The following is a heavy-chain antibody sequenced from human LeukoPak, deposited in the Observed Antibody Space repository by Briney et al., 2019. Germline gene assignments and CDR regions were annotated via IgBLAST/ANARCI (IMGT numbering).Heavy chain of an antibody. CDR3: VRDKDGYNY. CDR2: INSDGSDK. J-gene: IGHJ4*02. V-gene: IGHV3-74*01. CDR1: GFIFRNYV. D-gene: IGHD5-24*01. Sequence: GGSLRLSCAASGFIFRNYVMQWVRQAPGKGLVWVSRINSDGSDKRYVDSVKGRFTISRDNAKNTLSLQMSSLRVEDTAVYYCVRDKDGYNYWGQGTLVTVSS.